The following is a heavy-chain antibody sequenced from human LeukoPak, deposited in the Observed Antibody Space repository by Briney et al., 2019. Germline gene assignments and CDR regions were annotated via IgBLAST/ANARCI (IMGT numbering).Heavy chain of an antibody. Sequence: ASVKVSCKASGYTFTGYYIHWVRQAPGQGLEWMGWINPNSGDTHYAQKFQGRVTMTRDTSITTAYMDLNSLISDDTAVYYCARGPPRIAAAGTNWFDPWGQGTLVTVSS. J-gene: IGHJ5*02. V-gene: IGHV1-2*02. CDR3: ARGPPRIAAAGTNWFDP. CDR1: GYTFTGYY. CDR2: INPNSGDT. D-gene: IGHD6-13*01.